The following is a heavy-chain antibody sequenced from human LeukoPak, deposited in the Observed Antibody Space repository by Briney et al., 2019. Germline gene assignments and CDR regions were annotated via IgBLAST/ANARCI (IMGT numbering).Heavy chain of an antibody. V-gene: IGHV6-1*01. Sequence: SQTLSLTCAISGDSVSSNSAAWNWIRQSPSRGLEWLGRTYYRSKWSYDYAVSLKSRITIIPDTSRNQFSLQLNSVTAADTAVYYCARTELTGDDYWGQGTLVTVSS. CDR3: ARTELTGDDY. D-gene: IGHD7-27*01. CDR2: TYYRSKWSY. CDR1: GDSVSSNSAA. J-gene: IGHJ4*02.